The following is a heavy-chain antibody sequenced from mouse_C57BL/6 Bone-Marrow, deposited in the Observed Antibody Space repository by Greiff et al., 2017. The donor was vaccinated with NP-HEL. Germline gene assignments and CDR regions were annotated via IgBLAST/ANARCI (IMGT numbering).Heavy chain of an antibody. CDR3: TTESDYDWYFDV. J-gene: IGHJ1*03. CDR2: IDPENGDT. D-gene: IGHD2-4*01. CDR1: GFNIKDDY. V-gene: IGHV14-4*01. Sequence: VQLQQSGAELVRPGASVKLSCTASGFNIKDDYMHWVKQRPEQGLEWIGWIDPENGDTEYASKFQGKATITADTSSNTAYLQLSSLTSEDTAVYYYTTESDYDWYFDVWGTGTTVTVSA.